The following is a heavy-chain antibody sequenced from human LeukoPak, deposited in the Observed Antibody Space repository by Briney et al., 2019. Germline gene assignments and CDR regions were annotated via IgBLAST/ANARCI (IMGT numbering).Heavy chain of an antibody. CDR2: IYYSGST. D-gene: IGHD3-22*01. V-gene: IGHV4-31*03. Sequence: PSETLSLTCTVSGGSISSGGYYWSWIRQHPGKGLEWIGYIYYSGSTYYNPSLKSRVTISVDTSKNQFSLKLSSVTAADTAVYYCARVPPYYYDSSGFYTGNHFYYWGQGTLVPVSS. CDR1: GGSISSGGYY. CDR3: ARVPPYYYDSSGFYTGNHFYY. J-gene: IGHJ4*02.